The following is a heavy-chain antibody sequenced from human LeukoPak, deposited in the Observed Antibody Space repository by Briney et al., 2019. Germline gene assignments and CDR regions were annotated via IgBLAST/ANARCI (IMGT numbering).Heavy chain of an antibody. V-gene: IGHV6-1*01. CDR1: GDSVSSNSAA. D-gene: IGHD3-9*01. Sequence: SQTLSLTCAISGDSVSSNSAAWNWIRQSPSRGLEWLGRTYYRSKWYNVYATSVKSRLAIDPDTSKNQFSLQLDSVTPDDTAVYYCARSYYDILTGYHWDAFDIWGQGTMVTVSS. J-gene: IGHJ3*02. CDR3: ARSYYDILTGYHWDAFDI. CDR2: TYYRSKWYN.